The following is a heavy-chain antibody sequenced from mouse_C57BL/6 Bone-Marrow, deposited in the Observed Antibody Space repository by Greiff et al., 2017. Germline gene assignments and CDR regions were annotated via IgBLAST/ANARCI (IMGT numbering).Heavy chain of an antibody. CDR3: AREDNWVWFAY. CDR1: GFTFSDYY. V-gene: IGHV5-16*01. Sequence: EVQVVESEGGLVQPGRSLKLSCTASGFTFSDYYMAWVRQVPEKGLEWVANINYDGSSTYYLDSLKSRFIISRDNAKNILYLQMSSLKSEDTATYYCAREDNWVWFAYWGQGTLVTVSA. D-gene: IGHD4-1*01. CDR2: INYDGSST. J-gene: IGHJ3*01.